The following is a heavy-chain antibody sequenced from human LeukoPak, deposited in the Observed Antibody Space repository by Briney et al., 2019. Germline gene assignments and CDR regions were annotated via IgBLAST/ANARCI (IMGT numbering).Heavy chain of an antibody. CDR3: AKGGHLDY. J-gene: IGHJ4*02. V-gene: IGHV3-33*03. CDR1: GFTFSSYG. Sequence: GGSLRLSCAASGFTFSSYGMHWVRQAPGKGLEWVAVIWYDGSNKYYADSVKGRFTISRDNAKSSLYLQMDSLRAEDTAVYYCAKGGHLDYWGPGALVTVSS. CDR2: IWYDGSNK.